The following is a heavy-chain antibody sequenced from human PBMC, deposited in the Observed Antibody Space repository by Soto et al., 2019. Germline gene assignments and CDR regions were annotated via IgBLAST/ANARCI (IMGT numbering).Heavy chain of an antibody. CDR3: ARNMDYYYGRGSGNGHGV. CDR2: INPKFGDT. V-gene: IGHV1-2*02. CDR1: GYTFTAYY. Sequence: QVQLVQSGAEVKEPGDSVRVSCEASGYTFTAYYIHWVRQAPGQGLEWMGWINPKFGDTTYAQDFQGRGSMTRDMSISTVYMELSSLTSDDTAIYYCARNMDYYYGRGSGNGHGVWGQGTTVTGFS. D-gene: IGHD3-10*02. J-gene: IGHJ6*02.